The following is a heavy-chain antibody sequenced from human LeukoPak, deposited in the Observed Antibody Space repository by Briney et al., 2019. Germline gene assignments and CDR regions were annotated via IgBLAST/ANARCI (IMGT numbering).Heavy chain of an antibody. Sequence: GGSLRLSCGASGFTFSDYSMNWVRQAPGKGLEGVSYIDGSGDTIYYADSVKGRFTISRDNAKNSLDLQMNSLRDEDTAVYYCSRRFDCWGQGTLVTVSS. CDR2: IDGSGDTI. CDR3: SRRFDC. CDR1: GFTFSDYS. V-gene: IGHV3-48*02. J-gene: IGHJ4*02.